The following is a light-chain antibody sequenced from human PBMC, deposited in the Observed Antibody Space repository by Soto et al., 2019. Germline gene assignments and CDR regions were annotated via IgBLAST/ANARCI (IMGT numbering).Light chain of an antibody. J-gene: IGKJ4*01. CDR1: QSVSSS. Sequence: EIVLTQSPGTLSLSPGERATLSCRASQSVSSSYLAWYQQKPGQPPRLLIYTASTRATGTPARFSGSGSGTEFTLTISSLQSEDFAVYYCQQYKNWPPVTFGGGTKVEIK. CDR2: TAS. V-gene: IGKV3-15*01. CDR3: QQYKNWPPVT.